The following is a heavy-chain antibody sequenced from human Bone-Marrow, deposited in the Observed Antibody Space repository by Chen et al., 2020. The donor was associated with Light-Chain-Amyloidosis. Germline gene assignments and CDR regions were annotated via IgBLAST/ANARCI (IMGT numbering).Heavy chain of an antibody. CDR1: GYTFTGYY. J-gene: IGHJ4*02. Sequence: QVQLVQSGAEVKQPVASVKVSCKASGYTFTGYYMHWVRQAPGPGLEWMGWINPNSGGTNYAQKFQGRVTMTRDTSISTAYMELSRLRSDDTAVYYCARDLVPYDSSGYYYGFDYWGQGTLVTVSS. V-gene: IGHV1-2*02. CDR3: ARDLVPYDSSGYYYGFDY. CDR2: INPNSGGT. D-gene: IGHD3-22*01.